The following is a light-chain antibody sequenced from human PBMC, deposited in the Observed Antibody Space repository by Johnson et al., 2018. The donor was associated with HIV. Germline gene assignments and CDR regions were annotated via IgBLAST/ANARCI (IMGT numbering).Light chain of an antibody. CDR1: SSNIGNNY. Sequence: QSVLTQPPSVSAAPGQKVTISCSGSSSNIGNNYVSWYQQLPGTAPKLLIYENNKRPSGIPDRFSGSKSGTSTTLGITGLQTGDDADYYCGTWDSSLNSYVFGTVNKVSVL. V-gene: IGLV1-51*02. CDR2: ENN. CDR3: GTWDSSLNSYV. J-gene: IGLJ1*01.